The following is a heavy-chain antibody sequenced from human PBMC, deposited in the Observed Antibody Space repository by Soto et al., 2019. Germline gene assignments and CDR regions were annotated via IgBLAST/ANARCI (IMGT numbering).Heavy chain of an antibody. CDR2: IGYDGSNT. CDR3: AKALSRPDWFDP. D-gene: IGHD6-6*01. Sequence: GGSLRLSCAASGFTLTSYWMHWVRQAPGKGLVWVSGIGYDGSNTYYADSVKGRFTISRDNSKNTLYLQMNSLRAEDTAVYYCAKALSRPDWFDPWGQGTLVTVSS. CDR1: GFTLTSYW. J-gene: IGHJ5*02. V-gene: IGHV3-30*18.